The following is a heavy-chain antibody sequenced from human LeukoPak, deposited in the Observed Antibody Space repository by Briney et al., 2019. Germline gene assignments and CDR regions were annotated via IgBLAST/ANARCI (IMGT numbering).Heavy chain of an antibody. CDR2: INPNSGGT. V-gene: IGHV1-2*06. D-gene: IGHD2-2*01. CDR1: GYTFTGYY. CDR3: ATPGYCSSTSCSNWFDP. J-gene: IGHJ5*02. Sequence: ASVKVSCKASGYTFTGYYMHWVRQAPGQGLEWMGRINPNSGGTNYAQKFQGRVTMTRDTSISTAYMELSRLRSDDTAVSYCATPGYCSSTSCSNWFDPWGQGTLVTVSS.